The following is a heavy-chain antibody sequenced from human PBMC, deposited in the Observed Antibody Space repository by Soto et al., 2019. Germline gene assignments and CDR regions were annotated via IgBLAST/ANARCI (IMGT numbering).Heavy chain of an antibody. V-gene: IGHV4-59*08. Sequence: TSETLSLTYTFSGGSISSYYWSLIRQPPGKGLEWIGYIYYSGSTNYNPSLKSRVTISVDTSKNQFSLKLSSVTAADTAVYYCAKSYGGSLDYWGQGTLVNVPQ. CDR3: AKSYGGSLDY. CDR1: GGSISSYY. CDR2: IYYSGST. J-gene: IGHJ4*02. D-gene: IGHD4-17*01.